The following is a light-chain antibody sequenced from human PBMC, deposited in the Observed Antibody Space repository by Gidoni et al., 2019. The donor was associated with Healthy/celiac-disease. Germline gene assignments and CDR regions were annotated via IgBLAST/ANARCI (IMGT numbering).Light chain of an antibody. V-gene: IGLV2-14*01. CDR1: RSDVGGYNY. J-gene: IGLJ1*01. CDR2: EVS. CDR3: SSYTSSSTKV. Sequence: QSALTQPASVSGSPRQSITISCTGTRSDVGGYNYVSWYQQHPGKAPKLMIYEVSNRPSGVSNRFSGSKSGNTASLTISGLQAEDEDDYYCSSYTSSSTKVFGTGTKVTVL.